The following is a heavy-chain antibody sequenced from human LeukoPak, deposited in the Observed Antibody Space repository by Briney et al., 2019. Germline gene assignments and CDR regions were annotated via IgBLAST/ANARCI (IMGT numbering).Heavy chain of an antibody. D-gene: IGHD6-13*01. CDR3: ARDNGAAAGLGGYYYGMDV. CDR1: GFTFSSYE. Sequence: GGSLRLSCAASGFTFSSYEMNWVRQAPGKGLEWVSYISSSGSTIYYADSVKGRFTISRDSAKNSLYLQMNSLRAEDTAVYYCARDNGAAAGLGGYYYGMDVWGKGTTVTVSS. V-gene: IGHV3-48*03. J-gene: IGHJ6*04. CDR2: ISSSGSTI.